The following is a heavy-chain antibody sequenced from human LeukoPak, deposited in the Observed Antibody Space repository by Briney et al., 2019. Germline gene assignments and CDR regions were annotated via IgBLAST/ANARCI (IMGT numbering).Heavy chain of an antibody. CDR2: INHSGST. J-gene: IGHJ4*02. Sequence: SETLSLTCAVYGGSFSGHYWSWIRQPPGKGLEWIGEINHSGSTNYNPSLKSRVTISVDTSKNQFSLKLSSVTAADTAVYYCARGKYYDYVWGSYRYTGYFDYWGQGTLVTVSS. CDR3: ARGKYYDYVWGSYRYTGYFDY. CDR1: GGSFSGHY. V-gene: IGHV4-34*01. D-gene: IGHD3-16*02.